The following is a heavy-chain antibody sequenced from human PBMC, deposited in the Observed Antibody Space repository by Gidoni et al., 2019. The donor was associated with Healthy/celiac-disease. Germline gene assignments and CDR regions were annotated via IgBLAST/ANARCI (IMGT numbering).Heavy chain of an antibody. CDR2: IYRSGST. J-gene: IGHJ4*02. CDR3: ARVTEGGCFDY. V-gene: IGHV4-4*02. Sequence: QVQLQESGPGLVKPSGTLSLPCAVSRGSISSSNWWSRVRQPPGKGVEWSGDIYRSGSTNYNPSLKSRVTISVDKSKNQFSLKLSSVTAADTAVYYCARVTEGGCFDYWGQGTLVTVSS. CDR1: RGSISSSNW. D-gene: IGHD2-15*01.